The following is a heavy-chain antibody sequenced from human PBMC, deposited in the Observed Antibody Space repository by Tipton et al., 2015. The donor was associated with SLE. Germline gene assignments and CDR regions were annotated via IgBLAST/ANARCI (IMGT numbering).Heavy chain of an antibody. Sequence: TLCLTCTVSGGSISSSSYYWGWIRQPPGKGLEWIGSIYYSGSTYYNPSLKSRVTISVDTSKNQFSLKLSSVTAADTAVYYCASGSGYGSGSYSLGYWGQGTLVTVSS. D-gene: IGHD3-10*01. V-gene: IGHV4-39*07. CDR3: ASGSGYGSGSYSLGY. CDR1: GGSISSSSYY. J-gene: IGHJ4*02. CDR2: IYYSGST.